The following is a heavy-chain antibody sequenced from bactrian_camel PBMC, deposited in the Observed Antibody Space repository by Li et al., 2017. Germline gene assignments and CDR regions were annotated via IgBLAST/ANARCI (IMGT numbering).Heavy chain of an antibody. CDR3: ARSEAPSCQRDQIWPQYFRW. J-gene: IGHJ4*01. Sequence: VQLVESGGDSVQAGGSLRLSCVASGYVYKDKCMAWFRQAPGKEREGVASIYTVDGSTYYADSVKGRFSISRDDAKNTLLLQMNDLKPEDTNMYYCARSEAPSCQRDQIWPQYFRWWGQGTQVTVS. CDR1: GYVYKDKC. V-gene: IGHV3S1*01. CDR2: IYTVDGST. D-gene: IGHD3*01.